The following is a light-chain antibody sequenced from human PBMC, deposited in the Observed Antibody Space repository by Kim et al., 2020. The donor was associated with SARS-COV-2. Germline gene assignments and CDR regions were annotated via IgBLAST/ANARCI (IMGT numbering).Light chain of an antibody. V-gene: IGLV3-19*01. CDR3: NSRDSRGNHWV. CDR1: SLRSYY. Sequence: SSELTQDPAVSVALGQTVRITCQGDSLRSYYASWYQQKPGQAPVLVIYGKNNRPSGIPDRFSGSYSGNTASLTITGAQAVDEADYYCNSRDSRGNHWVFG. CDR2: GKN. J-gene: IGLJ3*02.